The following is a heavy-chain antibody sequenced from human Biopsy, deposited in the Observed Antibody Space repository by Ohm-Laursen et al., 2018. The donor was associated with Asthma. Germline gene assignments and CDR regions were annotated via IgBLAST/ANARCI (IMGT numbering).Heavy chain of an antibody. Sequence: SPRLSCAATGFTLTTYAMNWVRQAPGKGLEWVSSISGNGDNTHYSDSVQGRFIISRDNSKNTLYLQMNSLRVEDTAIYFCAKDKVGAANSYQYGMDVWGQGTTVTVSS. CDR3: AKDKVGAANSYQYGMDV. V-gene: IGHV3-23*01. D-gene: IGHD1-26*01. CDR1: GFTLTTYA. J-gene: IGHJ6*02. CDR2: ISGNGDNT.